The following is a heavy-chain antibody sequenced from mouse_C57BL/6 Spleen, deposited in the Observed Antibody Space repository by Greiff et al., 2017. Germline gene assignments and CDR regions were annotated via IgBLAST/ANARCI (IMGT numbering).Heavy chain of an antibody. CDR2: ISYDGSN. V-gene: IGHV3-6*01. Sequence: EVKLMESGPGLVKPSQSLSLTCSVTGYSITSGYYWNWIRQFPGNKLEWMGYISYDGSNNYNPSLKNRISITRDTSKNQFFLKLNSVTTEDTATYYCARVGEEMDYWGQGTSVTVSS. CDR3: ARVGEEMDY. CDR1: GYSITSGYY. J-gene: IGHJ4*01.